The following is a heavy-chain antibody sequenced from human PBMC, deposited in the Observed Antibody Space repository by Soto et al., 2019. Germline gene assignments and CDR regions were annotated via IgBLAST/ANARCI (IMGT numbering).Heavy chain of an antibody. D-gene: IGHD3-3*01. CDR3: ARLSASPDYDVWITTNYGMDV. Sequence: PSETLSLTCTVSGGSISSYYWSWIRQPPGKGLEWIGYIYYSGSTNYNPSLKSRVTISVDTSKNQFSLKLSSVTAADTAVYYCARLSASPDYDVWITTNYGMDVWGQGTTVTVSS. CDR2: IYYSGST. J-gene: IGHJ6*02. CDR1: GGSISSYY. V-gene: IGHV4-59*01.